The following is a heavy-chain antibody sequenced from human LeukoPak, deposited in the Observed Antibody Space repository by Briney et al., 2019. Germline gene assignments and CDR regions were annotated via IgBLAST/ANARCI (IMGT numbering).Heavy chain of an antibody. J-gene: IGHJ5*02. D-gene: IGHD1-26*01. Sequence: SETLSLTCTVSGGSVTSYYWSWIRQPAGKGLEWIGRMYTSGSTNYNPSLKSRVTMSVDTSKNQFSLKLSSVTAADTAVYYCASGIVGATGWFDPWGQGTLVTVSS. CDR1: GGSVTSYY. V-gene: IGHV4-4*07. CDR3: ASGIVGATGWFDP. CDR2: MYTSGST.